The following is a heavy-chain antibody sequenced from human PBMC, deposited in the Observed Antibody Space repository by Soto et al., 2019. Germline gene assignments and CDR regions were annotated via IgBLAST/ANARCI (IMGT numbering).Heavy chain of an antibody. CDR3: ARARGGYIAAAVPDY. D-gene: IGHD6-13*01. V-gene: IGHV4-34*01. J-gene: IGHJ4*02. CDR1: AGSFIGYD. Sequence: PSETLSLPCPVYAGSFIGYDRLWIRQPQGKGLEWIGEINHSGSTNYNPSLKSRVTISVDTSKKKFSLKLSSVTAADTAVYYCARARGGYIAAAVPDYWGQGTLGTFSS. CDR2: INHSGST.